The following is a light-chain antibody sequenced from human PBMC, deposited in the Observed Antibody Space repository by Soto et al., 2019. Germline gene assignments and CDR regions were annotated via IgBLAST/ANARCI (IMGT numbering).Light chain of an antibody. CDR1: QSIRSL. V-gene: IGKV3-15*01. CDR3: QQCNNWPIT. Sequence: EVVMTQSPATLSVSPGERAILSCRAAQSIRSLLAWYQHKPGQAPRLLIYGASTRATAIPARFTGSGSGTEFTLTISSLQSEDFAVYYCQQCNNWPITFGPGTRLEIK. CDR2: GAS. J-gene: IGKJ5*01.